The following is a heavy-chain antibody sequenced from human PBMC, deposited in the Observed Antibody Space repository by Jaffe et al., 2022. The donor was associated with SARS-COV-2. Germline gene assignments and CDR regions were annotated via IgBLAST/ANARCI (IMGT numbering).Heavy chain of an antibody. D-gene: IGHD3-3*01. CDR3: ARGPGYDFWSLGY. V-gene: IGHV4-59*01. CDR2: IYYSGST. CDR1: GGSISSYY. J-gene: IGHJ4*02. Sequence: QVQLQESGPGLVKPSETLSLTCTVSGGSISSYYWSWIRQPPGKGLEWIGYIYYSGSTNYNPSLKSRVTISVDTSKNQFSLKLSSVTAADTAVYYCARGPGYDFWSLGYWGQGTLVTVSS.